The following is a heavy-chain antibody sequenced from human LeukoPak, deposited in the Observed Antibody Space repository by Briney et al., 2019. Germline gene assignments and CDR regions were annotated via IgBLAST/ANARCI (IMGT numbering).Heavy chain of an antibody. J-gene: IGHJ4*02. CDR3: ARYQRLGELDIPYYFDY. CDR1: GFTFDDYG. V-gene: IGHV3-21*01. CDR2: ISSSSSYI. D-gene: IGHD3-10*01. Sequence: GGSLRLSCAASGFTFDDYGMSWVRQAPGKGLEWVSSISSSSSYIYYADSVKGRFTISRDNAKNSLYLQMNSLRAEDTAVYYCARYQRLGELDIPYYFDYWGQGTLVTVSS.